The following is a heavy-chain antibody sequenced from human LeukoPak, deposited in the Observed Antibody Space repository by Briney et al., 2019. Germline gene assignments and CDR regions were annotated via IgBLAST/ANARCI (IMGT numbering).Heavy chain of an antibody. CDR2: ISWNSGSI. CDR1: GFTFDDYA. D-gene: IGHD6-19*01. Sequence: GGSLRLSCAASGFTFDDYAMHWVRQVPGKGLEWVSGISWNSGSIGYADSVKGRFTISRDNAKNSLYLQMNSLRAEDMALYYCAKAAPGGWRYFDYWGQGTLVTVSS. J-gene: IGHJ4*02. CDR3: AKAAPGGWRYFDY. V-gene: IGHV3-9*03.